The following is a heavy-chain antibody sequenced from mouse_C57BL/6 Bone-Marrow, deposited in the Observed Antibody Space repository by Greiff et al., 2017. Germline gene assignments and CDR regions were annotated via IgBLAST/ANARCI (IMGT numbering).Heavy chain of an antibody. Sequence: QVQLQQSGPELVKPGASVKISCKASGYAFSSSWMNWVKQRPGKGLEWIGRIYPGDGDTNYNGKFKGKATLTADKSSSTAYMQLSSLTSEDSAVYVCARSLSLRGFDYWGQGTTLTVSS. D-gene: IGHD6-2*01. CDR1: GYAFSSSW. V-gene: IGHV1-82*01. CDR2: IYPGDGDT. J-gene: IGHJ2*01. CDR3: ARSLSLRGFDY.